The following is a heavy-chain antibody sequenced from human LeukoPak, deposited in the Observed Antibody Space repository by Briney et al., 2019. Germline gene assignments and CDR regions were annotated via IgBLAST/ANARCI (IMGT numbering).Heavy chain of an antibody. CDR3: ARGSAAAGPFDY. D-gene: IGHD6-13*01. V-gene: IGHV3-30*03. Sequence: GRSLRLSCAASGFTFSSYGMHWVRQAPGKGLEWVAVISYDGSNKYYADSVKGRFTISRDNAKNSLYLQMNSLRAEDTAVYYCARGSAAAGPFDYWGQGTLVTVSS. CDR2: ISYDGSNK. J-gene: IGHJ4*02. CDR1: GFTFSSYG.